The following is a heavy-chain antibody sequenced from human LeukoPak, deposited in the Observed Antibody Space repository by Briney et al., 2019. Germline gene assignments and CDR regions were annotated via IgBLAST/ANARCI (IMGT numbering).Heavy chain of an antibody. Sequence: PGGSLRLSCAASGFTFSSYSMNWVRQAPGKGLEWVSSISSSSSYIYYADSVKGRFTISRDNAKNSLYLQMNSLGAEDTAVYYCAREGIAAAGEDYWGQGTLVTVSS. CDR2: ISSSSSYI. V-gene: IGHV3-21*01. D-gene: IGHD6-13*01. J-gene: IGHJ4*02. CDR1: GFTFSSYS. CDR3: AREGIAAAGEDY.